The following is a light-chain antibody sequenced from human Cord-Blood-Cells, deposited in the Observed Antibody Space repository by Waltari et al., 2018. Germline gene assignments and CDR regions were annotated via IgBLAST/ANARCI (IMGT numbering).Light chain of an antibody. J-gene: IGLJ2*01. CDR2: GNR. V-gene: IGLV1-40*01. Sequence: QSVLTQPPSVSGAPGQRVTISCTGSSSNIAAGYDVHWYQQLPGTAPKLLIYGNRHRPSGVPDRFSCSRSGTAASLAITGLQAEDEADYCCQSYDSSLREVFGGGTKLTVL. CDR3: QSYDSSLREV. CDR1: SSNIAAGYD.